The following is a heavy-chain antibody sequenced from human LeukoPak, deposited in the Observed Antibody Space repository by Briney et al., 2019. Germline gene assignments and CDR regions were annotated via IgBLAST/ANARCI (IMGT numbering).Heavy chain of an antibody. CDR1: GGSISSYY. CDR3: ARDYPYMGPYYYMDV. J-gene: IGHJ6*03. CDR2: IYYSGST. Sequence: SETLSLTCTVSGGSISSYYWSWIRQPPGKVLEWIGYIYYSGSTNYNPSLKSRVTISVDTSKNQFSLQLNSVTPEDTAVYYCARDYPYMGPYYYMDVWGKGTTVTVSS. V-gene: IGHV4-59*12. D-gene: IGHD2-2*02.